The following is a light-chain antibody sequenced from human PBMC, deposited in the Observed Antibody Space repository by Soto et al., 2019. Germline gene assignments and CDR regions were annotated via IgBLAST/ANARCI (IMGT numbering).Light chain of an antibody. V-gene: IGKV3-11*01. CDR3: RQRSNWPPIT. J-gene: IGKJ5*01. Sequence: EIVLTQSPATLSLSPGERATLSCRASQSVSSYLAWYQQKPGQAPRLLIYDASNRATGIPARFSGSGSGTDFPLAIGSLEPEDFAVYYCRQRSNWPPITFGQGTRLEIK. CDR1: QSVSSY. CDR2: DAS.